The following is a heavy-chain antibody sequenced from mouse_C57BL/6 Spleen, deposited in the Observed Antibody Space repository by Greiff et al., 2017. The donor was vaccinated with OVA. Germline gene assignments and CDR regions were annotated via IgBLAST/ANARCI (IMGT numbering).Heavy chain of an antibody. V-gene: IGHV14-1*01. Sequence: EVQLQQSGAELVRPGASVKLSCTASGFNIKDYYMHWVKQRPEQGLEWIGRIDPEDGDTEYAPKFQGKATMTADTSSNTAYLQLSSLTSEDTAVYYCTTPLIGYAFAYWGQGTLVTVSA. D-gene: IGHD2-2*01. J-gene: IGHJ3*01. CDR3: TTPLIGYAFAY. CDR1: GFNIKDYY. CDR2: IDPEDGDT.